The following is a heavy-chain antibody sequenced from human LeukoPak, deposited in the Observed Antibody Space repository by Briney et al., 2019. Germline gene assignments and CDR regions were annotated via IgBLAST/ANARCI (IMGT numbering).Heavy chain of an antibody. CDR3: TSPYYYDSSGWSLYGMDV. CDR1: GFTFSGSA. J-gene: IGHJ6*02. Sequence: GGSLRLSCAASGFTFSGSAMHWVRQASGKGLEWVGRIRSKANSYATAYAASVKGRFTISRDDSKNTAYLQMNSLKTEDTAVYYCTSPYYYDSSGWSLYGMDVWGQGTTVTVSS. V-gene: IGHV3-73*01. CDR2: IRSKANSYAT. D-gene: IGHD3-22*01.